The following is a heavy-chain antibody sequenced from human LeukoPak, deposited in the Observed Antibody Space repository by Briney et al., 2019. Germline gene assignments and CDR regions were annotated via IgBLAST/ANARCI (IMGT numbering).Heavy chain of an antibody. Sequence: SETLFLTCSVSGGSIAGSSDYWGWIRQPPGKGLEWIGSVYYTGITDYNPSLKSRATIFIDTSEIKFSLNLTSVTAADTAVYYCARRSIAAAVDYWGRGTLVTVSS. CDR3: ARRSIAAAVDY. J-gene: IGHJ4*02. CDR1: GGSIAGSSDY. CDR2: VYYTGIT. V-gene: IGHV4-39*01. D-gene: IGHD6-13*01.